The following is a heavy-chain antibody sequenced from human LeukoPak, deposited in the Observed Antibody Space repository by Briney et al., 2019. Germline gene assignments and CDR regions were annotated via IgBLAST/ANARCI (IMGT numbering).Heavy chain of an antibody. CDR2: IIAIGGST. Sequence: GGSLRLSCAASGFTFSSYAMSSVRQAPGKGLELLSAIIAIGGSTSYADSVDGRFIISRDNSKNTLSLRMNSLRAEDTDVYYCAKHSSSSLYYYYMDVWGKGTTVSVSS. V-gene: IGHV3-23*01. J-gene: IGHJ6*03. CDR3: AKHSSSSLYYYYMDV. CDR1: GFTFSSYA. D-gene: IGHD6-6*01.